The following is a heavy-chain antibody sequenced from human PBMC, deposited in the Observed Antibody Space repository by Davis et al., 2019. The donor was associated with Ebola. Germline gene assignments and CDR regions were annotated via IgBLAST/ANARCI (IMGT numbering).Heavy chain of an antibody. D-gene: IGHD3-16*02. CDR3: ARGVTQYDY. V-gene: IGHV3-48*03. CDR2: ISSRGTTI. Sequence: GESLKISCAASGFTFSSYEINWVRQAPGKGLEWVSYISSRGTTIYYADSVKGRFTISRDNAKNSLYLQMNSLRAEDTAVYYCARGVTQYDYWGQGTLVTVSS. CDR1: GFTFSSYE. J-gene: IGHJ4*02.